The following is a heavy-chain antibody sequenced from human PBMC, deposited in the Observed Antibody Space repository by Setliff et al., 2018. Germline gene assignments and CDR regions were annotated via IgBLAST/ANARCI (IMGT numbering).Heavy chain of an antibody. CDR3: ATSTIITYYFDS. J-gene: IGHJ4*02. Sequence: GGSLRLSCAASGFTFSSYPMHWVRQAPGKGLEWVAVTSYDGTTKYYADSVKGRFTISRDNSRNTLYLQMDSLRADDTAVYFCATSTIITYYFDSWGQGTLVTVSS. CDR2: TSYDGTTK. V-gene: IGHV3-30*07. CDR1: GFTFSSYP. D-gene: IGHD3-22*01.